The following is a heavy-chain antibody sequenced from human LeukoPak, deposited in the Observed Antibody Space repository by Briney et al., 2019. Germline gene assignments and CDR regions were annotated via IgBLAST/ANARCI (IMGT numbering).Heavy chain of an antibody. V-gene: IGHV4-34*01. Sequence: PSETLSLTCDVYGGSFSGYFWSWIRQPPGKGLEWIGEINHGPSTNYNPSLESRVTISVDTSRNQFSLKLSSVTAADTAVYYCARALRDYEYVSGSYHNAFDLSGQGTMVTVFS. J-gene: IGHJ3*01. CDR1: GGSFSGYF. CDR2: INHGPST. D-gene: IGHD3-16*01. CDR3: ARALRDYEYVSGSYHNAFDL.